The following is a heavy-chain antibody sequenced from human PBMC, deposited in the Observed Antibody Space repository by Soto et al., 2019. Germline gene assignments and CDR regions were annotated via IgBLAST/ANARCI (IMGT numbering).Heavy chain of an antibody. CDR1: GGSISSTSHY. CDR2: IYYSGST. V-gene: IGHV4-39*01. D-gene: IGHD3-10*01. CDR3: ARLIPQLRGTQWVTYFDY. Sequence: QLQLQGSGPRLVKPSETLFLTCTVSGGSISSTSHYWGWIRQSPGKGLEWIGSIYYSGSTYYNPSLKSRVTISVDTSKNQFSLGLSSVTAADTAVYYCARLIPQLRGTQWVTYFDYWGQGALVTVSS. J-gene: IGHJ4*02.